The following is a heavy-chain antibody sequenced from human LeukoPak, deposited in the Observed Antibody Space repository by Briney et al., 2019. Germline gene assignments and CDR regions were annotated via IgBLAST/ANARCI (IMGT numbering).Heavy chain of an antibody. Sequence: SETLSLTCTVFGGSISSYYWSWIRQPPGEGLEWIGYIYYSGSTNYNPSLKSRVTISVDTSKNQFSLKLSSVTAADTAVYYCARVEDTAMDIGAFDIWGQGTMVTVSS. D-gene: IGHD5-18*01. CDR1: GGSISSYY. J-gene: IGHJ3*02. V-gene: IGHV4-59*01. CDR3: ARVEDTAMDIGAFDI. CDR2: IYYSGST.